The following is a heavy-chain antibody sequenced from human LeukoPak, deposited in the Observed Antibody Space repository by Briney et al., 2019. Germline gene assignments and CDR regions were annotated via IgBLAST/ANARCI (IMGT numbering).Heavy chain of an antibody. CDR3: VRDKGRSPGYWLDP. CDR2: ISGSGGST. CDR1: GFTFSSYA. Sequence: GGSLRLSCAASGFTFSSYAMSWVRQAPGKGLEWVSAISGSGGSTYYADSVKGRFTISRDNSKNTLYLQMNSLRAEDTALYYCVRDKGRSPGYWLDPWGHGTLVTVSS. J-gene: IGHJ5*02. V-gene: IGHV3-23*01. D-gene: IGHD2-15*01.